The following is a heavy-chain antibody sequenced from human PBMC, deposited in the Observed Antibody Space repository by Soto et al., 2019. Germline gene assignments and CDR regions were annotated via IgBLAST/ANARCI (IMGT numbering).Heavy chain of an antibody. D-gene: IGHD3-10*02. Sequence: EVQLVESGGGLVQPGGSLRLSCAASGFTFSSYAMHWVRQAPGKGLEYVSAISSNGGSTYYANSVKGRFTISRDNSKNTLYLQMGSLRGEDMAVYYCARAFPMLEFDYWGQGTLVTVSS. J-gene: IGHJ4*02. V-gene: IGHV3-64*01. CDR2: ISSNGGST. CDR3: ARAFPMLEFDY. CDR1: GFTFSSYA.